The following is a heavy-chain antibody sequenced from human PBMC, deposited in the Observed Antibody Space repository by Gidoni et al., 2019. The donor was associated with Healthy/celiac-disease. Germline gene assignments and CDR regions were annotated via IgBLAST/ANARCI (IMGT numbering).Heavy chain of an antibody. CDR3: ARVDRGWEEFDY. CDR2: IYYSGST. J-gene: IGHJ4*02. Sequence: QLQLQESGPGLVKPSETLSLTCTVTGGSISSSSYYWGWIRQPPGKGLEWIGSIYYSGSTYYNPSLKSRVTISVDTSKNQFSLKLSSVTAADTAVYYCARVDRGWEEFDYWGQGTLVTVSS. D-gene: IGHD6-19*01. CDR1: GGSISSSSYY. V-gene: IGHV4-39*07.